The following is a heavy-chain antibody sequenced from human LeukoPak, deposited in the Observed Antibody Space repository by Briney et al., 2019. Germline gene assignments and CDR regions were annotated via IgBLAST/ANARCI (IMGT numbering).Heavy chain of an antibody. Sequence: GESLKISCKGSGYSFTSYWIGWVRQMPGKGLEWMGIIYTGDSDTRYSPSFQGQVTISADKSISTAYLQWSSLKASDTAMYYCARVRCSSTSCYYYYYYMDVWGKGTTVTVSS. V-gene: IGHV5-51*01. CDR1: GYSFTSYW. CDR3: ARVRCSSTSCYYYYYYMDV. J-gene: IGHJ6*03. CDR2: IYTGDSDT. D-gene: IGHD2-2*01.